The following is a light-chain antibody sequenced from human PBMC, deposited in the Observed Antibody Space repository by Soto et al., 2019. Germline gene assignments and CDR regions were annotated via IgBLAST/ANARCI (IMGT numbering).Light chain of an antibody. J-gene: IGKJ4*01. CDR1: KSVGKY. V-gene: IGKV3-11*01. CDR2: DVS. CDR3: QQCSNWPT. Sequence: EIVLTQSPATLSLSPWYTATLPFMASKSVGKYLAWYQQKPGQLPRLLIYDVSNRATGILARFSGTGSGTDFTLTISTLEPEDFAVYYCQQCSNWPTFGGGTKVDIK.